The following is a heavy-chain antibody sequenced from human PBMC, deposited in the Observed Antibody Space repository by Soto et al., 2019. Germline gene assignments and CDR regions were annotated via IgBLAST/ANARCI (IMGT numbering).Heavy chain of an antibody. D-gene: IGHD4-4*01. Sequence: QVQLVQSGAEVKKPGSSVKVSCKASGGTFSSYTISWVRQAPGQGLEWMGRIIPILGIANYAQKFQGRVPITADKSTSTAYMELSSLRSEDTAVYYCGRAVGSNEAFDLWGQGTMVTVSS. CDR2: IIPILGIA. CDR3: GRAVGSNEAFDL. J-gene: IGHJ3*01. V-gene: IGHV1-69*02. CDR1: GGTFSSYT.